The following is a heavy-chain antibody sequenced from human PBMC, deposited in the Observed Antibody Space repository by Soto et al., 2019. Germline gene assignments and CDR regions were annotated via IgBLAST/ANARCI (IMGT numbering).Heavy chain of an antibody. D-gene: IGHD4-17*01. CDR1: GFTFSSYG. V-gene: IGHV3-30*18. CDR2: ISYDGSNK. Sequence: QVQLVESGGGVVQPGRSLRLSCAASGFTFSSYGMHWVRQAPGKGLEWVAVISYDGSNKYYADSVKGRFTISRDNSKNTLYLKMNSLRAEDTAVYYCAKDGRGDYYFDYWGQGTLVTVSS. CDR3: AKDGRGDYYFDY. J-gene: IGHJ4*02.